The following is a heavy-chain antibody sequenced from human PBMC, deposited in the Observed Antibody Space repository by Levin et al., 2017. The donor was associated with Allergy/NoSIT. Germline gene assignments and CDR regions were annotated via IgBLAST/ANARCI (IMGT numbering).Heavy chain of an antibody. Sequence: SETLSLTCTVSGGSISGGGYLWTWIRQHPETGLEWIGYIYYSGSTFYNPSLKSRLMISVDTSKNQFSLNVSSVTAADTAVYYCAREDGSTFDFWGQGALVTVAS. CDR3: AREDGSTFDF. CDR2: IYYSGST. D-gene: IGHD2-2*03. J-gene: IGHJ4*02. CDR1: GGSISGGGYL. V-gene: IGHV4-31*03.